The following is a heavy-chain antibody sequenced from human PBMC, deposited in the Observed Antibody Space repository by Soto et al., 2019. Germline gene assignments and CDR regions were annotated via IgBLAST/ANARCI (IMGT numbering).Heavy chain of an antibody. D-gene: IGHD3-22*01. CDR1: GGSISSGGYS. J-gene: IGHJ4*02. CDR3: AREYNYDSSGIGFDS. CDR2: IYHSGST. Sequence: SSETLSLTCAVSGGSISSGGYSWSWIRQPPGKGLEWIGYIYHSGSTYYNPSLKSRVTISEDRSKNQFYLKLTSVTAADTAVYYCAREYNYDSSGIGFDSWGQGTLVTVSS. V-gene: IGHV4-30-2*02.